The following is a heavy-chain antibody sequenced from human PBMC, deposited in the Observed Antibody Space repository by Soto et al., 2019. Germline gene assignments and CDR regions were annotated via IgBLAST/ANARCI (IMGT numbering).Heavy chain of an antibody. CDR1: GFTFSRYA. Sequence: EVQLLDPGGGLVQPAGSLRLSCAASGFTFSRYAMSWVRQAPGKGLEWVSGISPSGDSTNYADSVKGRFTISRDNSKNTLYLQVHSLRPEDTAVYYCAKGRPNYYYLDVWGKGTTVAVSS. CDR2: ISPSGDST. J-gene: IGHJ6*03. CDR3: AKGRPNYYYLDV. V-gene: IGHV3-23*01.